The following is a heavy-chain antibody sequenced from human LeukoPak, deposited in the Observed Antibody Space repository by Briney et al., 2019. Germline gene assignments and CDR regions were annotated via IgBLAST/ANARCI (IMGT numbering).Heavy chain of an antibody. Sequence: NSSETLSLTCAISGGSISGTAYYWGWIRQPPGKGLEWIGSIYHSGSTYYNPSLKSRVTISVDTSKNQFSLKLSSVTAADTAVYYCARVGTDYGGNSYFDYWGQGTLVTVSS. V-gene: IGHV4-39*07. CDR2: IYHSGST. CDR1: GGSISGTAYY. D-gene: IGHD4-23*01. J-gene: IGHJ4*02. CDR3: ARVGTDYGGNSYFDY.